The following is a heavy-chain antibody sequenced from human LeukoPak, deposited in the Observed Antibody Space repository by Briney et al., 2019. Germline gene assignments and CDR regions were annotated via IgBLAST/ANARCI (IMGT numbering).Heavy chain of an antibody. CDR2: IYYSGST. Sequence: SETLSLTCTVSGVSISSYYWSWIRQPPGKGLEWIGYIYYSGSTNYNPSLKGRVTISVDTSKNQLSLKLSSVTAADTAVYYCARDSGGRFDYWGQGTLVTVSS. CDR3: ARDSGGRFDY. J-gene: IGHJ4*02. D-gene: IGHD2-15*01. CDR1: GVSISSYY. V-gene: IGHV4-59*01.